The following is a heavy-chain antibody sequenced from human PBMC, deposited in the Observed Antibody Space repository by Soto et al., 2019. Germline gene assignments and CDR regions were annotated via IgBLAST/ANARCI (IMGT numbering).Heavy chain of an antibody. Sequence: QVQLQESGPGLVKPSETLSLTCTVSGGSISSYYWSWIRQPPGKGLEWIGYIYYSGSTNYNPSLKSRVTISVDTSKNQFSLKLSSVTAADTAVYYCARHYGGAAHVDYWGQGTLVTVSS. CDR1: GGSISSYY. CDR2: IYYSGST. J-gene: IGHJ4*02. D-gene: IGHD4-17*01. CDR3: ARHYGGAAHVDY. V-gene: IGHV4-59*08.